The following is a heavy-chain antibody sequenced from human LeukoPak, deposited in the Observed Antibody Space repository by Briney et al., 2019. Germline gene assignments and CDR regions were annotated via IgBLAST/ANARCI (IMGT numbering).Heavy chain of an antibody. CDR2: IKLDGSEK. D-gene: IGHD3-10*01. V-gene: IGHV3-7*01. Sequence: GGSLRLSCAAPGFSFSNYWISWVRQAPGKGLEWVANIKLDGSEKYYVDSMKGRFTISRDNAKNSLYLQMNSLRAEDTAVYYCAKYYGYNLDYWGQGTLVTVSS. CDR1: GFSFSNYW. CDR3: AKYYGYNLDY. J-gene: IGHJ4*02.